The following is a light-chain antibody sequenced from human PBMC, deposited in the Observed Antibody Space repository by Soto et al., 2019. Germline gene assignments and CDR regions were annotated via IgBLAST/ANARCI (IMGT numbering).Light chain of an antibody. V-gene: IGLV2-14*01. CDR2: EVS. Sequence: QSVLTQPASVSGSPGQSITISCTGTSSDVGGYDYVSWYQQHPGKAPKLMIYEVSNRPSGVFNRFSGSKSGNTAFLTISGLQSEDEADYYCSSYTSSSTSPYVFGTGTKLTVL. J-gene: IGLJ1*01. CDR1: SSDVGGYDY. CDR3: SSYTSSSTSPYV.